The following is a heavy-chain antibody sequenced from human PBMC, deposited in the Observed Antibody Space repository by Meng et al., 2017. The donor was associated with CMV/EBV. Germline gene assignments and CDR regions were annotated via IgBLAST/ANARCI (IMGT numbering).Heavy chain of an antibody. V-gene: IGHV1-2*02. CDR3: ARLLTIAAAGRNAFDI. J-gene: IGHJ3*02. CDR1: GYTFTAHY. CDR2: IHPHRGDT. Sequence: ASVKVSCKASGYTFTAHYFHWVRQAPGQGLEWMGWIHPHRGDTNYAQQFQGRVTLTRDTSINTGYMELTRLTSDDTAVYYCARLLTIAAAGRNAFDIWGQGTMVTVSS. D-gene: IGHD6-13*01.